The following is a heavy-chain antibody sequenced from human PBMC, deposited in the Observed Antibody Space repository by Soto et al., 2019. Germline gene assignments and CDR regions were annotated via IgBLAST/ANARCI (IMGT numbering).Heavy chain of an antibody. J-gene: IGHJ6*04. Sequence: PSETLSLTCTVSCGSISSYYWSWIRRPPGKGLEWIGYIYYSGGTNYNPSLKSRVTISVDTSKKQFSLKLSSVTAADTAVYYCARDGSGDYYGMDVWGKGTTVTVSS. D-gene: IGHD2-2*03. CDR2: IYYSGGT. CDR1: CGSISSYY. V-gene: IGHV4-59*01. CDR3: ARDGSGDYYGMDV.